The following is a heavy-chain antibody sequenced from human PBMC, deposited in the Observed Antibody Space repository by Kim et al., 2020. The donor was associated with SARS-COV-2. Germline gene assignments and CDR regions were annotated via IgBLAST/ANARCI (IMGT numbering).Heavy chain of an antibody. CDR2: IKSKTDGGTT. V-gene: IGHV3-15*01. CDR1: GFTFSNAW. Sequence: LSLTCAASGFTFSNAWMSWVRQAPGKGLEWVGRIKSKTDGGTTDYAAPVKGRFTISRDDSKNTLYLQMNSLKTEDTAVYYCTTGVGYGDYVSSYWGQGTLVTVSS. CDR3: TTGVGYGDYVSSY. D-gene: IGHD4-17*01. J-gene: IGHJ4*02.